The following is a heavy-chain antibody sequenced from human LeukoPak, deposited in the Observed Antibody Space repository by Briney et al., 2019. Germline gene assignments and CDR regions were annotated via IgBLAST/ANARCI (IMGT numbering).Heavy chain of an antibody. J-gene: IGHJ4*02. Sequence: ASVKVSCKASGYTFTSYDINWVRQATGQGLEWMGWMNPNSGNTGYAQKFQGRVTMTRNTSISTAYMELSSLRSEDTAVYYCARGNLLGYCSSTSCYSYFDYWGQGTLVTVSS. CDR1: GYTFTSYD. CDR3: ARGNLLGYCSSTSCYSYFDY. V-gene: IGHV1-8*01. D-gene: IGHD2-2*01. CDR2: MNPNSGNT.